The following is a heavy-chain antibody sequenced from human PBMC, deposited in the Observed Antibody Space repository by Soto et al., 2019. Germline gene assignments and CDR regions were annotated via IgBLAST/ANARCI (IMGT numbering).Heavy chain of an antibody. CDR2: IYYSGSS. V-gene: IGHV4-59*01. CDR1: GGSISSYY. D-gene: IGHD4-4*01. J-gene: IGHJ6*02. CDR3: AREWSVTDYYYGMDV. Sequence: QVQLQESGPGLVKPSETLSLTCTVSGGSISSYYWSWIRQPPGKGLEWIGYIYYSGSSNYNPSLKSRVTISVDTSKNQFSLKLSSVTAADTAVYYCAREWSVTDYYYGMDVWGQGTTVTVSS.